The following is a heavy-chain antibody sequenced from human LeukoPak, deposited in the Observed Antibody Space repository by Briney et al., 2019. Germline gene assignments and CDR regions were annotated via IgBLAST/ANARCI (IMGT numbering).Heavy chain of an antibody. Sequence: PGGSLRLSCAASGFTFDDYGMSWVRQAPGKGLEWVSAISGSGGSTYYADSVKGRFTISRDNSKNTLYLQMNSLRAEDTAVYYCAKAPSGSIDYWGQGTLVTVSS. D-gene: IGHD3-10*01. V-gene: IGHV3-23*01. J-gene: IGHJ4*02. CDR3: AKAPSGSIDY. CDR1: GFTFDDYG. CDR2: ISGSGGST.